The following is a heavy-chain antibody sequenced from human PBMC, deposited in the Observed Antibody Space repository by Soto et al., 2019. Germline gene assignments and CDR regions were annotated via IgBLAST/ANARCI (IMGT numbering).Heavy chain of an antibody. CDR3: ARGTLSGYKRYYFDY. Sequence: QVQLQESGPGLVKPSQTLSLTCTVSGGSISSGDYHWSWIRQSPGMGLEWIAYIYYSGGTYYNPSPDSRVTLSLDTSTNQFSLNLSAVTAADSAVYYCARGTLSGYKRYYFDYWGQGTLVTVS. V-gene: IGHV4-30-4*01. J-gene: IGHJ4*02. CDR1: GGSISSGDYH. CDR2: IYYSGGT. D-gene: IGHD3-9*01.